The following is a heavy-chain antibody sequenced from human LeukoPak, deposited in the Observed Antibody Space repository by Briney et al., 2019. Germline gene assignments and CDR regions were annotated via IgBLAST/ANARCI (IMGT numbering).Heavy chain of an antibody. CDR2: IYSGGST. CDR3: ARERDGNIFDY. CDR1: GFTFSNYW. J-gene: IGHJ4*02. D-gene: IGHD4-23*01. V-gene: IGHV3-53*01. Sequence: GGSLRLSCAASGFTFSNYWMSWVRQAPGKGLEWVSVIYSGGSTYYADSVKGRFTISRDNSKNTLYLQMNSLRAEDTAVYYCARERDGNIFDYWGQGTLVIVSS.